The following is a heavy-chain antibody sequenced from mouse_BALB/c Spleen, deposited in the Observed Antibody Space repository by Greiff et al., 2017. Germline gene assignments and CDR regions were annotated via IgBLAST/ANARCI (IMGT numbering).Heavy chain of an antibody. V-gene: IGHV10S3*01. CDR1: GFTFNTNA. CDR2: IRSKSNNYAT. Sequence: DAGGGLVQPKGSLKLSCAASGFTFNTNAMNWVRQAPGKGLEWVARIRSKSNNYATYYADSVKDRFTISRDDSQSMLYLQMNNLKTEDTAMYYCVRSGYGNPWFAYWGQGTLVTVSA. D-gene: IGHD2-10*02. J-gene: IGHJ3*01. CDR3: VRSGYGNPWFAY.